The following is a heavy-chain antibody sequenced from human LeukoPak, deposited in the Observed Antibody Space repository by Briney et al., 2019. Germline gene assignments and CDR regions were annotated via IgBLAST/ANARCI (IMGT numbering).Heavy chain of an antibody. CDR3: ARTYYDFWSGPRDHAFDI. CDR1: GGTFSSYA. D-gene: IGHD3-3*01. J-gene: IGHJ3*02. CDR2: IIPIFGTA. V-gene: IGHV1-69*05. Sequence: SVKVSCKASGGTFSSYAISWVRQAPGQGLEWMGRIIPIFGTANYAQKFQGRVTITTDESTSTAYMELSSLRSEDTAEYYCARTYYDFWSGPRDHAFDIWGQGTMVTVSS.